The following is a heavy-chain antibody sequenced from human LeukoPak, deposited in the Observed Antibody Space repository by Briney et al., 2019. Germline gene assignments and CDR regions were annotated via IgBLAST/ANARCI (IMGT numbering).Heavy chain of an antibody. V-gene: IGHV3-66*01. Sequence: GGSLRLSCAASGFTVSSNYMSWVRQAPGKGLEWVSVIYSGGSTYYADSVKGRFTISRDNSKNTLYLQMNSLGAEDTAVYYCARDRDGYFDYWGQGTLVTVSS. CDR3: ARDRDGYFDY. CDR2: IYSGGST. CDR1: GFTVSSNY. J-gene: IGHJ4*02.